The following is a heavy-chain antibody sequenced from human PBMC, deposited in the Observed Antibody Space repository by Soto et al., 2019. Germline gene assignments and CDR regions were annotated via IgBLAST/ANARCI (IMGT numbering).Heavy chain of an antibody. Sequence: LRLSCAASGFTVGSSYMSWVRQAPGKGLDWVSVIYSVGDTYYADSVKGRFSISRDKSKNTLYLQMNSLKAEDTAIYYCARERAGMGASLYGMDVWGQGTTVTVSS. CDR3: ARERAGMGASLYGMDV. D-gene: IGHD1-26*01. V-gene: IGHV3-53*01. CDR1: GFTVGSSY. CDR2: IYSVGDT. J-gene: IGHJ6*02.